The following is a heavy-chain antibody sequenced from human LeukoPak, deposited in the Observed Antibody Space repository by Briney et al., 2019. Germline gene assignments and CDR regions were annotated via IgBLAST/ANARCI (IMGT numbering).Heavy chain of an antibody. Sequence: PGGSLRLSCAASGFTFSSYAMSWVRQAPGKGLEWVSAITGCGGDQYYADSVKGRFTISRDNSKNTLYLQMNGLRTEDTAVYYCAKVGVRYCSGGSCSPPNVFDYWGQGTLVTVSS. CDR1: GFTFSSYA. V-gene: IGHV3-23*01. D-gene: IGHD2-15*01. CDR2: ITGCGGDQ. J-gene: IGHJ4*02. CDR3: AKVGVRYCSGGSCSPPNVFDY.